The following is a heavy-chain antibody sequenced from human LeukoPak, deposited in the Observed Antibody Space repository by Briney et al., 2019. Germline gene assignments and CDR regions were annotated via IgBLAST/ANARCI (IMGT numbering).Heavy chain of an antibody. J-gene: IGHJ4*02. CDR1: GGSISSGDYY. D-gene: IGHD3-22*01. CDR3: ARVPTYYYDSSGYYLDY. CDR2: IYYSGST. Sequence: SETLSLTCTVSGGSISSGDYYWSWIRQPPGKGLEWIGYIYYSGSTYYNPSLKSRVTISVDTSKNHFSLKLSSVTAADTAVYYCARVPTYYYDSSGYYLDYWGQGTLVTVSS. V-gene: IGHV4-30-4*08.